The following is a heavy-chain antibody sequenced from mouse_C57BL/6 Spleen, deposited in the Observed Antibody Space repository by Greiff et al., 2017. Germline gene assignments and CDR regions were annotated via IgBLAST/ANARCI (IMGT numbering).Heavy chain of an antibody. CDR2: INPNYGTT. CDR3: ARWSNYEAMDY. Sequence: EVKLMESGPELVKPGASVKISCKASGYSFTDYNMNWVKQSNGKSLEWIGVINPNYGTTSYNQKFKGKATLTVDQSSSTAYMQLNSLTTEDSAVYYCARWSNYEAMDYWGQGTSVTVSS. J-gene: IGHJ4*01. CDR1: GYSFTDYN. D-gene: IGHD2-5*01. V-gene: IGHV1-39*01.